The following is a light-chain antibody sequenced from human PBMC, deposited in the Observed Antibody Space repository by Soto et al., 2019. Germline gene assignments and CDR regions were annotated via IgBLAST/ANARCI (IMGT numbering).Light chain of an antibody. Sequence: EIVLTQSPGTLSLSPGERATLSCRASQSFNSNYIAWYQQKPGQAPRLLIYRASTRATGIPDRFSGSGSGTDFTLTISSLQPEDFATYYCQQGNSFPWTFGQGTKVDIK. V-gene: IGKV3-20*01. CDR3: QQGNSFPWT. J-gene: IGKJ1*01. CDR1: QSFNSNY. CDR2: RAS.